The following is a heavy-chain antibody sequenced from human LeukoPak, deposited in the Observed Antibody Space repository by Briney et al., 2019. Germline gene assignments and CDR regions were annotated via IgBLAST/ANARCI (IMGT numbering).Heavy chain of an antibody. CDR1: GGSISSGGYY. CDR3: VKDNGRWFDP. J-gene: IGHJ5*02. D-gene: IGHD1-26*01. CDR2: IYYSGST. Sequence: SQTLSLTCTVSGGSISSGGYYWSWIRQHPGKGLEWIGNIYYSGSTNYNPSLKSRVTISIDPSKNQFSLKLSSVTAADTAIYYCVKDNGRWFDPWGQGTLVIVSS. V-gene: IGHV4-61*08.